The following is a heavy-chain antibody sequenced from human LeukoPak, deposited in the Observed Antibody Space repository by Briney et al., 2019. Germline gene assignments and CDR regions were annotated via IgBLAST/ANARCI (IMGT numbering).Heavy chain of an antibody. J-gene: IGHJ5*02. V-gene: IGHV4-34*01. Sequence: SETLSLTCAVYGGSFSGYYWSWIRQPPGKGLEWIGEINHSGSTNYNPSLKSRVTISVDTSKNQFSLKLSSVTAADTAVYYCARRTLSWYPNWFDPWGQGNLVTVSS. CDR3: ARRTLSWYPNWFDP. D-gene: IGHD6-13*01. CDR1: GGSFSGYY. CDR2: INHSGST.